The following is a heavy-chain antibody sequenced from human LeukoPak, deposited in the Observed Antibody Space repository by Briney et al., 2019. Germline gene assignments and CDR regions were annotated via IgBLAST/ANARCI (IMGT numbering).Heavy chain of an antibody. J-gene: IGHJ4*02. CDR3: ARRSGGSYSTDFDY. CDR2: ISRRGITM. Sequence: KPGGSLRLSCAASGFTFRDYYMSWIRQARGKGLEWGSYISRRGITMYSAHSVKSRFTISSDNAKNSRYLEMNSRRAEDTAVYYCARRSGGSYSTDFDYWGKGTLVTVSS. CDR1: GFTFRDYY. D-gene: IGHD1-26*01. V-gene: IGHV3-11*04.